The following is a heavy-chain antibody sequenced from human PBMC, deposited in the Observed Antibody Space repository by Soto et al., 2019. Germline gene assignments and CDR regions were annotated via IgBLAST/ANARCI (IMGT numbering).Heavy chain of an antibody. J-gene: IGHJ6*02. V-gene: IGHV4-30-4*01. CDR2: IYYSGTT. CDR3: DRVPPDYSSRYYYYFMDV. D-gene: IGHD3-9*01. Sequence: QVQLQESGPGLVKPSQTLSLTCTVSGGSITNGDYYWSWIRQPPGKGLEWIGYIYYSGTTYFNPSLKMRVTISEDTSKNQFSLKLRSVTAADTAVDYCDRVPPDYSSRYYYYFMDVWGQGTTVTVSS. CDR1: GGSITNGDYY.